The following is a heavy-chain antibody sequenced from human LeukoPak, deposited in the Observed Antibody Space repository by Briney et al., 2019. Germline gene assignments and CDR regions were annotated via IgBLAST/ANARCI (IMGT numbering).Heavy chain of an antibody. Sequence: SGGSLRLSCAASGFTFSSYGMSWVRQAPGKGLEWVSAISGSGGTTYYADSVKGRFTISRDNSKNTLYLQMSSLRAEDTALYYCAKDQAGAILYFDYWGQGTLVSASS. V-gene: IGHV3-23*01. J-gene: IGHJ4*02. D-gene: IGHD1-26*01. CDR2: ISGSGGTT. CDR3: AKDQAGAILYFDY. CDR1: GFTFSSYG.